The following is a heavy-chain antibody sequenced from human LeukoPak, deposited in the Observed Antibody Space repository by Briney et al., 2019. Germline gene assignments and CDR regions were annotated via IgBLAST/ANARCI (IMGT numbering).Heavy chain of an antibody. V-gene: IGHV1-18*01. CDR3: ARDGRQQGVRGVITPYYGMDV. J-gene: IGHJ6*02. CDR2: ISAYNGNT. Sequence: GASVNVSCKASGYTFTSYGLSWARQAPGQGVEWMGWISAYNGNTNYAQKLQGRVTMTTDTSTSTAYMELRSLRSDDTAAYYCARDGRQQGVRGVITPYYGMDVWGQGTTVTVSS. D-gene: IGHD3-10*01. CDR1: GYTFTSYG.